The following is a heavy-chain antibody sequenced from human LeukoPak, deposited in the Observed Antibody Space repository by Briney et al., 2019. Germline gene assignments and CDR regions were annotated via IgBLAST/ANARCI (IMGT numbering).Heavy chain of an antibody. Sequence: SVKVSCKASGGTFSSYAISWVRQAPGQGLEWMGRIIPIFGIANYAQKFQGRVTITADKSTSTAYMELSSLRSEDTAVYYCARDSFVEDIVVVPAANWGQGTLVTVSS. D-gene: IGHD2-2*01. CDR2: IIPIFGIA. CDR3: ARDSFVEDIVVVPAAN. J-gene: IGHJ4*02. V-gene: IGHV1-69*04. CDR1: GGTFSSYA.